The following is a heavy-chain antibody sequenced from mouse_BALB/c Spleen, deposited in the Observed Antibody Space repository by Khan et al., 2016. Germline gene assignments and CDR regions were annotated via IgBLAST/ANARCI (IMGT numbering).Heavy chain of an antibody. J-gene: IGHJ3*01. Sequence: EVKLLESGGGLVQPGGSLKLSCAASGFDFSRYWMNWVRQAPGKGLEWIGEINPDSSTINYTPSLKDNFIISRDNAKNTLYLQMSKVRSEDTALYYCAREGDYGGARFAYWGQGTLVTVSA. D-gene: IGHD2-4*01. CDR1: GFDFSRYW. CDR2: INPDSSTI. V-gene: IGHV4-1*02. CDR3: AREGDYGGARFAY.